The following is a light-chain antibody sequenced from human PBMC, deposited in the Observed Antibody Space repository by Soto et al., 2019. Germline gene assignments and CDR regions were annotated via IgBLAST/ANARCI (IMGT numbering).Light chain of an antibody. V-gene: IGLV3-21*02. CDR2: DDS. CDR1: RIGSKS. CDR3: QVWDSSTDHAV. J-gene: IGLJ2*01. Sequence: SYTLTQPPSVSAAPGQTASIACGGDRIGSKSVHWYQQKAGQAPVLVVYDDSDRPSGIPERFSGSNSQSTATLTISRVEAGDEADYFCQVWDSSTDHAVFGGGTKFTVL.